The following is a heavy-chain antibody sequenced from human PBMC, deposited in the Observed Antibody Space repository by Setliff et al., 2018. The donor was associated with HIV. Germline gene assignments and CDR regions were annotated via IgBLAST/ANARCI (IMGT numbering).Heavy chain of an antibody. CDR2: ISPSGDRT. J-gene: IGHJ4*02. D-gene: IGHD6-19*01. CDR3: ARAQPPGLAVAGTTYYFDS. CDR1: GYPFTDYY. Sequence: GASVKVSCKASGYPFTDYYMHWVRQAPGQGLEWMGIISPSGDRTKYAQKFQGRVTMTRDTSTNTLYVEMSSLTSEDTAVYFCARAQPPGLAVAGTTYYFDSWGQGTQVTVSS. V-gene: IGHV1-46*01.